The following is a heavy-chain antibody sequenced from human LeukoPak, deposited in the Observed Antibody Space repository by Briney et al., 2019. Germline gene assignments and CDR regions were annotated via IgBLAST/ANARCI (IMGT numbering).Heavy chain of an antibody. J-gene: IGHJ4*02. CDR2: IHYSGST. D-gene: IGHD5-12*01. V-gene: IGHV4-59*08. CDR1: GDSISRYY. Sequence: SERHSLTCTVSGDSISRYYWSWIRQPPGKGLEWIAFIHYSGSTNYNPSLKSRVTISMDTSRNQFSLRLSSVTAADTAIYYCAKHLVATTPFFDYWGQRVLVSVSS. CDR3: AKHLVATTPFFDY.